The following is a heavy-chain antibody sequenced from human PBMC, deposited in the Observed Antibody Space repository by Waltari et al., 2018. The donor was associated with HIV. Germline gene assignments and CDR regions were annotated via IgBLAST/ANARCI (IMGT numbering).Heavy chain of an antibody. J-gene: IGHJ3*02. CDR2: IWYDGSNK. V-gene: IGHV3-33*01. Sequence: QVQLVESGGGVVQPGRSLRLSCAASGFTFSSCGRHWVRQAPGKGLEWVAVIWYDGSNKYYADSVKGRFTISRDNSKNTLYLQMNSLRAEDTAVYYCARENGFRSRDAFDIWGQGTMVTVSS. CDR1: GFTFSSCG. CDR3: ARENGFRSRDAFDI. D-gene: IGHD2-8*01.